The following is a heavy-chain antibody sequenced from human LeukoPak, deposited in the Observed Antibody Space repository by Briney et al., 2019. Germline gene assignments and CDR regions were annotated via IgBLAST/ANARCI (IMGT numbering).Heavy chain of an antibody. J-gene: IGHJ3*02. CDR2: IGGST. V-gene: IGHV1-46*01. Sequence: ASVSVSCKASGYTFSNYYIHWVQQAPGQGLEWMGIIGGSTNYAQKFQGRVTMTRDTSTSTVYMELSSLRSEDTAVYYCARVRDGYNDAYDIWGQGTMVTVHS. CDR1: GYTFSNYY. D-gene: IGHD5-24*01. CDR3: ARVRDGYNDAYDI.